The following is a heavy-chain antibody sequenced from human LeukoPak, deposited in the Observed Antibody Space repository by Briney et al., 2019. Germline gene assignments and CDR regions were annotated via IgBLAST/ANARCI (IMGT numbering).Heavy chain of an antibody. CDR2: INHSGST. V-gene: IGHV4-34*01. CDR3: ARETEKQWQY. J-gene: IGHJ3*01. CDR1: GGSFSGYY. Sequence: SETLSLTCAVYGGSFSGYYWSWIRQPPGNGLEWIGEINHSGSTNYNPSLKSRVTISVDTSKNQFPLKLSSVTAADTAVYYCARETEKQWQYWGQGTMVTVSS. D-gene: IGHD6-19*01.